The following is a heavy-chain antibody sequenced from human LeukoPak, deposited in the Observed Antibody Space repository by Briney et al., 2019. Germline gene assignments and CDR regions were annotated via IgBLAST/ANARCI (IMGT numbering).Heavy chain of an antibody. Sequence: GGSLRLSCAASGLTFSSYAMSWVRQAPGKGLEWVSAISGSGGSTYYADSVEGRFTISRDNSKNTLYLQMNSLRAEDTAVYYCAKWIHIVVVTAIPGAFDIWGQGTMVTVSS. J-gene: IGHJ3*02. CDR2: ISGSGGST. CDR1: GLTFSSYA. V-gene: IGHV3-23*01. D-gene: IGHD2-21*02. CDR3: AKWIHIVVVTAIPGAFDI.